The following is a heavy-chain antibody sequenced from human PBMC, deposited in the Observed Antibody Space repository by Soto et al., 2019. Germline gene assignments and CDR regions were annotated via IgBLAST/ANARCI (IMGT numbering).Heavy chain of an antibody. J-gene: IGHJ6*02. CDR3: ARDPIFHYYYYGMDV. D-gene: IGHD2-21*01. CDR2: IWYDGSNK. CDR1: GFTFSSYG. Sequence: QVQLVESGGGVVQPGRSLRLSCAASGFTFSSYGMHWVRQAPGKGLEWVAVIWYDGSNKYYADSVKGRFTISRDNSKNTLYLQMNSLRAKDTAVYYCARDPIFHYYYYGMDVWGQGTTVTVSS. V-gene: IGHV3-33*01.